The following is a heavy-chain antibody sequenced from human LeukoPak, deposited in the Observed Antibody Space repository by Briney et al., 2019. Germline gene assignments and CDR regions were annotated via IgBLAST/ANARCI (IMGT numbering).Heavy chain of an antibody. CDR3: LRGDRRDY. V-gene: IGHV3-21*06. CDR1: GFTSNTCS. J-gene: IGHJ4*02. CDR2: IDSSGGYM. Sequence: GGSLRLSCEASGFTSNTCSMNWARQAPGKGLEWVSSIDSSGGYMFYADSVKGRFIISRDNAKDSLYLQMNSLRVEDTAVYYCLRGDRRDYWGQGTLVTVSS.